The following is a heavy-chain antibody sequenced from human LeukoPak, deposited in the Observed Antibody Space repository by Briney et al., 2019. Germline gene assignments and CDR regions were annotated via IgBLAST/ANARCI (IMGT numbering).Heavy chain of an antibody. CDR3: ARKKGYYDYVWGSYRYTGNAFDI. V-gene: IGHV4-39*01. D-gene: IGHD3-16*02. Sequence: KPSETLSLTCTVSGGSISSSSYYWGWIRQPPGKGLEWIGSIYYSGSTYYNPSLKSRVTISVDTSKNQFSLKLSSVTAADTAVYYCARKKGYYDYVWGSYRYTGNAFDIWGQGTMVTVSS. J-gene: IGHJ3*02. CDR1: GGSISSSSYY. CDR2: IYYSGST.